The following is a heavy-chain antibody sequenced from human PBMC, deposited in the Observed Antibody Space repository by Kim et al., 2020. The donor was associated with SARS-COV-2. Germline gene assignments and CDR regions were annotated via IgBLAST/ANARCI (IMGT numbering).Heavy chain of an antibody. D-gene: IGHD6-13*01. V-gene: IGHV3-43*02. Sequence: GGSLRLSCAASGFTFDDYAMHWVRQAPGKGLEWVSLISGDGGSTYYADSVKGRFTISRDNSKNSLYLQMNSLRTEDTALYYCAKDGGGSSWYFDYYYGMDVWGQGTTVTVSS. CDR3: AKDGGGSSWYFDYYYGMDV. CDR1: GFTFDDYA. J-gene: IGHJ6*02. CDR2: ISGDGGST.